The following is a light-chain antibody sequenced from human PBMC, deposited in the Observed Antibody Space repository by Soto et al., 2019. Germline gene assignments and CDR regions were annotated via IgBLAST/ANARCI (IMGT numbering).Light chain of an antibody. CDR2: KAS. V-gene: IGKV1-5*03. CDR3: LHYSTYPHT. Sequence: DIQMTQSPSTLSASVGDRVTITCRASYKIDSGLAWFQQKPEKAPKLLIYKASTVESGVQSRFSGSGSGTEFTHTISSLQTDDFASYYCLHYSTYPHTFGGGTSVDI. CDR1: YKIDSG. J-gene: IGKJ4*01.